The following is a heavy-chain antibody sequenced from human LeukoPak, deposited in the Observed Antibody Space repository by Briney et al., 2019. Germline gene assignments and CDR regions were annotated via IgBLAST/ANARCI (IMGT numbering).Heavy chain of an antibody. V-gene: IGHV3-74*01. CDR2: INSDGSST. D-gene: IGHD3-22*01. CDR1: GFTSSSYW. Sequence: GGSLRLSCAASGFTSSSYWMHWVRQAPGKGLVWVSRINSDGSSTSYADSVKGRFTISRDNAKNTLYLQMDSLRAEDTAVYYCARGGSMYDSGGRLGYWGQGTLVTVSS. CDR3: ARGGSMYDSGGRLGY. J-gene: IGHJ4*02.